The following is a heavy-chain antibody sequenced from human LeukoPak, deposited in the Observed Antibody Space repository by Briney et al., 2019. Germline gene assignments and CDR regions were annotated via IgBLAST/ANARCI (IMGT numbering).Heavy chain of an antibody. CDR1: GFTFSSYW. D-gene: IGHD4-17*01. CDR2: IKQDGSEK. J-gene: IGHJ3*02. V-gene: IGHV3-7*01. CDR3: ARVNDYGDYASGVFDI. Sequence: GGSLRLSCAASGFTFSSYWMSWVRQAPGKGLEWVANIKQDGSEKYYVDSVKGRFTISRDNAKNSLYLQMNSLRAEDTAVYYCARVNDYGDYASGVFDIWGQGTMVTVSS.